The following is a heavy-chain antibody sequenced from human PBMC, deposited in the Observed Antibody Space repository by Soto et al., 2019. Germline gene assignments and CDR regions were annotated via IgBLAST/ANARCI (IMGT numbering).Heavy chain of an antibody. CDR3: AKPKYRGVVVNV. CDR2: ISNSGDR. J-gene: IGHJ6*02. Sequence: VQVLESGGALVQPGGSLRLSCAASGFTFSSYAIYWVRQAPGKGLEWVSTISNSGDRYYADSVEGRFTISRDNSKDTVFLQMNNLSAEDTAVYYCAKPKYRGVVVNVWGQGTTVTVSS. V-gene: IGHV3-23*01. D-gene: IGHD3-10*01. CDR1: GFTFSSYA.